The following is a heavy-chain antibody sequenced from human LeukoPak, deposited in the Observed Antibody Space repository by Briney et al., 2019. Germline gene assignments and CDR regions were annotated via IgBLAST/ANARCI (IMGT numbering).Heavy chain of an antibody. V-gene: IGHV4-59*08. Sequence: SETLSLTCTVSGDSISSYYWSWIRQPPGKGLEWIGYIYYSGGTDYNPSLKSRVTISVDTSKNQFSLKLRSVTAADTAVYYCARHVTISGPYDASDIWGQGAMVTVSP. CDR3: ARHVTISGPYDASDI. CDR2: IYYSGGT. J-gene: IGHJ3*02. CDR1: GDSISSYY. D-gene: IGHD5-24*01.